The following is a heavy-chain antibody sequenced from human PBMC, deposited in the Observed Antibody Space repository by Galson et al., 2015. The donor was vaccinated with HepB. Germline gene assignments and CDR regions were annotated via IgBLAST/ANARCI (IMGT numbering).Heavy chain of an antibody. CDR3: ARAGPTDCSSTSCYPRIDAFDI. J-gene: IGHJ3*02. CDR2: INPNSGGT. V-gene: IGHV1-2*02. CDR1: GYTFTGYY. D-gene: IGHD2-2*01. Sequence: SVKVSCKASGYTFTGYYMHWVRQAPGQGLEWMGWINPNSGGTNYAQKFQGRVTMTRDTSISTAYMELSRLRSDDTAVYYCARAGPTDCSSTSCYPRIDAFDIWGQGTMVTVSS.